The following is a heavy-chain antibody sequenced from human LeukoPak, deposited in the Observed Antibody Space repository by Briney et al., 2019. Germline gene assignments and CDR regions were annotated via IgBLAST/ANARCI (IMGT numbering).Heavy chain of an antibody. J-gene: IGHJ4*02. CDR3: ASPPVPEGDY. V-gene: IGHV4-39*01. D-gene: IGHD1-14*01. Sequence: SETLSLTCTVSGGSISSSSYYWGCIRQPPGKGLEWIGSIYYSGSTYYNPSLKSRVTISVDTSKNQFSLKLSSVTAADTAVYYCASPPVPEGDYWGQGTLVTVSS. CDR2: IYYSGST. CDR1: GGSISSSSYY.